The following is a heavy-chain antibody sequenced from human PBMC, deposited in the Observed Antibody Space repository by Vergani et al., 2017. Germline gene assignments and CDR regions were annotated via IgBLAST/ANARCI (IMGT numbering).Heavy chain of an antibody. CDR3: HLSFPPSIRFDP. CDR2: IIPILGIA. CDR1: GGTFSSHT. Sequence: QVQLVQSGAEVKKPGSSVKVSCKASGGTFSSHTISWVRQAPGQGLEWMGRIIPILGIANYAQKFQGRVTITADKSTSTAYMELSSLRSEDTAVYYCHLSFPPSIRFDPWGQGTLVTVSS. V-gene: IGHV1-69*02. D-gene: IGHD3-10*01. J-gene: IGHJ5*02.